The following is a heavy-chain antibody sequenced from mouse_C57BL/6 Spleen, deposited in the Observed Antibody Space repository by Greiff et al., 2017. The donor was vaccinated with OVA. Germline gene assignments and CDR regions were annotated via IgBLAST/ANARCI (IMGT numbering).Heavy chain of an antibody. CDR2: ISSGGSYT. J-gene: IGHJ2*01. CDR1: GYTFSSYG. Sequence: EVQLVESGGDLVKPGGSLKLSCAASGYTFSSYGMSWVRQTPDKRLEWVATISSGGSYTYYPDSVKGRFTISRDNAKNTLYLQMSSLKSEDTAMYYCARHREDYYDYWGQGTTLTVSS. CDR3: ARHREDYYDY. V-gene: IGHV5-6*01. D-gene: IGHD3-1*01.